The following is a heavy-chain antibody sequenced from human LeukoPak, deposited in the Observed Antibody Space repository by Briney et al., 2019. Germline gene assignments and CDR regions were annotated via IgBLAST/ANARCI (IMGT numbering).Heavy chain of an antibody. CDR1: GFTFSSYA. D-gene: IGHD2-21*02. CDR2: ISYDGSNK. Sequence: GGSLRLSCAASGFTFSSYAMHWVRQAPGKGLEWVAVISYDGSNKYYADSVKGRFTISRDNSKNTLYLQMNSLRAEDTAVYYCARDLAPYCGGDCYSGMDVWGQGTTVTVSS. J-gene: IGHJ6*02. CDR3: ARDLAPYCGGDCYSGMDV. V-gene: IGHV3-30-3*01.